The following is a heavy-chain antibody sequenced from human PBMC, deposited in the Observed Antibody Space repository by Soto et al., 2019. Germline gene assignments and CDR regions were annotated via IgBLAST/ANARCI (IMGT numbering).Heavy chain of an antibody. Sequence: ASVPVSCQASGCTFSRYAISWLRQAPGQGLEWMGGINTIFSTANNAQTFQGRGRITAEKATSTAYMELSSMRSEDTAVYYCSRGSGMGAPDGSFDIWGQGTMVTVSS. CDR3: SRGSGMGAPDGSFDI. J-gene: IGHJ3*02. D-gene: IGHD1-26*01. CDR2: INTIFSTA. CDR1: GCTFSRYA. V-gene: IGHV1-69*06.